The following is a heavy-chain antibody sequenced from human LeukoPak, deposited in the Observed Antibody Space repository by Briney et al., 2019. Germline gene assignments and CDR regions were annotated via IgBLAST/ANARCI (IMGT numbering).Heavy chain of an antibody. D-gene: IGHD4-17*01. Sequence: PSETLSLTCTVSGGFISSGGYYWSWIRQHPGKGLEWIGYIYNSGSTYYNPFLKSRVSISVDTSKNQFSLKLSSVTAADTAVYYCARGGYGDYAFDYWGQGTLVTVSS. V-gene: IGHV4-31*03. CDR2: IYNSGST. J-gene: IGHJ4*02. CDR1: GGFISSGGYY. CDR3: ARGGYGDYAFDY.